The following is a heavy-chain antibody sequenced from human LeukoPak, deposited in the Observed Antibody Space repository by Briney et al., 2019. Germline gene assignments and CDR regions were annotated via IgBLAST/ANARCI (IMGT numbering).Heavy chain of an antibody. V-gene: IGHV3-33*01. CDR3: AREGVLRYFDWLLYR. CDR1: GFTFSSYG. D-gene: IGHD3-9*01. CDR2: IWYDGSNK. Sequence: GGSLRLSCAASGFTFSSYGMHWVRQAPGKGLEWVAVIWYDGSNKYYADSVKGRFTISRDNSKNTLYPQMNSLRAEDTAVYYCAREGVLRYFDWLLYRWGQGTLVTVSS. J-gene: IGHJ4*02.